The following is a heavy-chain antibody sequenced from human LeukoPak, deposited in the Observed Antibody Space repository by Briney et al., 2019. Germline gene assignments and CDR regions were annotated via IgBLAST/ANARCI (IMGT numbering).Heavy chain of an antibody. CDR3: ARQLYSSATV. CDR1: GGSLSSSNYF. CDR2: IYYSGST. Sequence: SETLSLTCTVSGGSLSSSNYFWGWSRQPPGKGLEWIGNIYYSGSTYYNPSLKSRVTISVDTSKNQFSLQLSSVTVADTAVYYCARQLYSSATVWGQGTTVTVSS. J-gene: IGHJ6*02. D-gene: IGHD6-25*01. V-gene: IGHV4-39*01.